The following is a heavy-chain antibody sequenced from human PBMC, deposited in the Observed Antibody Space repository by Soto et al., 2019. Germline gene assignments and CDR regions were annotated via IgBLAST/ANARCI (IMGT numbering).Heavy chain of an antibody. Sequence: GGSLRLSCAASGFTFSSFWMHWVRQAPGKGLEWVSYISVSSSTVFYADSVKGRFTISRDNAKNSLYLQMNSLRDEDTAVYYCARDGYSGYVGVNALDIWGQGTKVTVSS. D-gene: IGHD5-12*01. CDR3: ARDGYSGYVGVNALDI. CDR2: ISVSSSTV. CDR1: GFTFSSFW. V-gene: IGHV3-48*02. J-gene: IGHJ3*02.